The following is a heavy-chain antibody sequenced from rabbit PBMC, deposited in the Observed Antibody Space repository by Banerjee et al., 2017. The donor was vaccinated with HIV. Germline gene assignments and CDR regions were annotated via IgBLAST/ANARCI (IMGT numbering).Heavy chain of an antibody. J-gene: IGHJ4*01. Sequence: QSLEESGGGLVQPEGSLALTCKASGFTISGGYYMCWVRQAPGKGLEWIGCIHTISGSTWYASWVNGRFTISRSTSLNTVDLKMTSLTAADTATYFCSTGGLWGPGTLVTVS. CDR2: IHTISGST. V-gene: IGHV1S43*01. CDR1: GFTISGGYY. CDR3: STGGL.